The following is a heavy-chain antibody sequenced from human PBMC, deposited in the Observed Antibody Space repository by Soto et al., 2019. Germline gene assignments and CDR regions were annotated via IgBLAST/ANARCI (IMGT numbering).Heavy chain of an antibody. Sequence: GGSLRLSCAASGFTFSSYGMHWVRQAPGKGLEWVAVISYDGSNKYYADSVKGRFTISRDNSKNTLYLQMNSLRAEDTAVYYCAKDRALRLGELSFDYWGQGTLVTVSS. D-gene: IGHD3-16*02. CDR1: GFTFSSYG. CDR2: ISYDGSNK. V-gene: IGHV3-30*18. J-gene: IGHJ4*02. CDR3: AKDRALRLGELSFDY.